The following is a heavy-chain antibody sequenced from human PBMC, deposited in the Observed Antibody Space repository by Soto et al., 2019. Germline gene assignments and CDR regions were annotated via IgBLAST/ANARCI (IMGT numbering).Heavy chain of an antibody. CDR2: IYYTGST. Sequence: QVQLQESGPGLVKPSETLSLTCTVSVSGGSVSTGVHYWSWIRQPPGKGLEWIGYIYYTGSTNYNPSLKSRVTISVDTSKNQFSLKLTSVTAADTAVYYCARGYYTSWYWFDRWGRGTLVTVSS. CDR3: ARGYYTSWYWFDR. V-gene: IGHV4-61*08. J-gene: IGHJ2*01. CDR1: GGSVSTGVHY. D-gene: IGHD6-13*01.